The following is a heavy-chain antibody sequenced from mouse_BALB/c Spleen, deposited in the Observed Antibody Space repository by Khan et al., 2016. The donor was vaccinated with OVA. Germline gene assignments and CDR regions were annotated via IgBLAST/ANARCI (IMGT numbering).Heavy chain of an antibody. Sequence: QVQLKESGPGLVAPSQSLSITCTVSGFSLTSYGVSWVRQPPGKGLEWLGVMWGDGDTNYYSALRSRLSISKDNTKSQVFLKLNSLQTDDTATYYCANQNHGTLYAVDYWGQGTSVTVSS. D-gene: IGHD2-1*01. J-gene: IGHJ4*01. CDR3: ANQNHGTLYAVDY. CDR2: MWGDGDT. V-gene: IGHV2-3*01. CDR1: GFSLTSYG.